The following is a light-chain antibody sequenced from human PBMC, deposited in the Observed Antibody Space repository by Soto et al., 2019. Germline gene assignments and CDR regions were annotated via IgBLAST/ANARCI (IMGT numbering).Light chain of an antibody. CDR1: QTISTW. CDR2: DAS. V-gene: IGKV1-5*01. J-gene: IGKJ1*01. Sequence: DIQMTQSPPTRSSSVGDRVTITCRASQTISTWMAWYQQKPGKAPKLLVYDASTLQSGVASRFSGSGSGTEFTLIISGLQHDDSATYYCQQYDTYWETFGQGTKVDIK. CDR3: QQYDTYWET.